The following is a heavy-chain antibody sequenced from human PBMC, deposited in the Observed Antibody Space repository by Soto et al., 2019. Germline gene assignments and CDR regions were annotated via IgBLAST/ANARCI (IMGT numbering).Heavy chain of an antibody. CDR2: INGDGSST. CDR3: ARDHERDFDY. J-gene: IGHJ4*02. Sequence: VGSLRLSCAASGFTFSNHWMHWVRQVPGKGLVWVSDINGDGSSTSYAASVKGRSTISRDNAKNTLYLQMNSLRVEDTAVYYCARDHERDFDYWGQGTLVTVSS. CDR1: GFTFSNHW. D-gene: IGHD6-25*01. V-gene: IGHV3-74*01.